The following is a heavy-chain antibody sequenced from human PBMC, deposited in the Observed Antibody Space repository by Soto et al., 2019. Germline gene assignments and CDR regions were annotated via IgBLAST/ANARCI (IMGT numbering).Heavy chain of an antibody. D-gene: IGHD4-17*01. CDR3: AHRTTTVTWWFDP. CDR2: IYWDDDK. Sequence: ITLKESGPTLVKPTQTLTLTCTFSGFSLTTSGVGVGWIRQPPGKALEWLALIYWDDDKRYSPSLNSRLTNTXDXXKNQVVLTMTNMDPADTATYFCAHRTTTVTWWFDPWGQGTLVTVSS. V-gene: IGHV2-5*02. J-gene: IGHJ5*02. CDR1: GFSLTTSGVG.